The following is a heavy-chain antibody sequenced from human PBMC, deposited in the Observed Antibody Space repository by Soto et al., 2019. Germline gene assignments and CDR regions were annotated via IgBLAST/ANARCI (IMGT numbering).Heavy chain of an antibody. CDR3: AATPRS. D-gene: IGHD2-15*01. Sequence: SETLSLTCSVSGGSSSSYYWSWIRQRPGKGLEWIGYIYYSGSTDYSPSLKSRVTMSIDTSQNQVSLKLTSVTTADTAVYDCAATPRSSGQRSLVTGSS. J-gene: IGHJ5*01. V-gene: IGHV4-59*01. CDR2: IYYSGST. CDR1: GGSSSSYY.